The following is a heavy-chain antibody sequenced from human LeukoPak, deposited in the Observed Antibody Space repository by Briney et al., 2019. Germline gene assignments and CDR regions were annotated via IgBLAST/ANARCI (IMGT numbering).Heavy chain of an antibody. V-gene: IGHV3-74*01. Sequence: GGSLRLSCAASGFTFGSYWMHWVRQAPGKGLVWVSRINTDGGSTTYADSVKGRFTISRDNAKNSLYLQMNSLRAEDTAVYYCARTLPLGYYYDSSGSPTDYWGQGTLVTVSS. J-gene: IGHJ4*02. D-gene: IGHD3-22*01. CDR2: INTDGGST. CDR1: GFTFGSYW. CDR3: ARTLPLGYYYDSSGSPTDY.